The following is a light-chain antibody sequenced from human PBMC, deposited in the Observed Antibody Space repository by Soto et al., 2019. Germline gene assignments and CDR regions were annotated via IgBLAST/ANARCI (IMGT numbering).Light chain of an antibody. CDR1: QSISIN. Sequence: EVVMTQASATLSMSPGERATPSCRASQSISINLAWYQQKPGQAPRLLIYGASARATDVPARFSGSGSGTEFTLTISSLQSEDFAVYYCQHYNDWLITFGQGTRLEIK. V-gene: IGKV3-15*01. CDR2: GAS. J-gene: IGKJ5*01. CDR3: QHYNDWLIT.